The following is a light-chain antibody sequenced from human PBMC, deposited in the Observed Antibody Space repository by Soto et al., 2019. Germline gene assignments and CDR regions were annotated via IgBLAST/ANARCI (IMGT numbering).Light chain of an antibody. Sequence: DIVVTQSPATLSASPGERVTLSCRASQFVSSRLAWYQQRPGQVPRLLIYDTSTRAPGISARLSGSGSGTEFTLTISSLQSEDFAVYYWQGYIEWPPGMFGPGTTVDIK. CDR3: QGYIEWPPGM. CDR2: DTS. V-gene: IGKV3-15*01. J-gene: IGKJ1*01. CDR1: QFVSSR.